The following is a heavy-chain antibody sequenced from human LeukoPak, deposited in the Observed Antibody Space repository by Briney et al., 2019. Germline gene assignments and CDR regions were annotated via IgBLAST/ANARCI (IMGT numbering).Heavy chain of an antibody. J-gene: IGHJ4*02. CDR1: GFTVSSNY. D-gene: IGHD6-13*01. CDR2: IYSGGST. CDR3: ARAAAAARLFEDY. V-gene: IGHV3-53*01. Sequence: PGGSLRLSCAACGFTVSSNYMSWVRQAPGKGLEWVSVIYSGGSTYYADSVKGRFTISRDNSKNTLYLQMNSLRAEDTAVYYCARAAAAARLFEDYWGQGTLVTVSS.